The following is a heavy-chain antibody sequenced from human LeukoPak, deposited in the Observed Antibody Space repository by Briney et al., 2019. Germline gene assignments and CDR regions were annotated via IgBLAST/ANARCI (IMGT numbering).Heavy chain of an antibody. CDR1: GGTFSSYA. V-gene: IGHV1-69*13. CDR2: IIPIFGTA. CDR3: ATGAYDSSGYYGWYYFDY. Sequence: SVKVSCKASGGTFSSYAISWVRQAPGQGLEWMGGIIPIFGTANYAQKFQGRVTITADESTSTAYMELSSLRSEDTAVYYCATGAYDSSGYYGWYYFDYWGQGTLVTVSS. D-gene: IGHD3-22*01. J-gene: IGHJ4*02.